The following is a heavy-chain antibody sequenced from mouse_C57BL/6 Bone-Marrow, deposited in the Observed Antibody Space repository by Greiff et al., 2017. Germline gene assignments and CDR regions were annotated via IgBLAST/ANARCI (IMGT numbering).Heavy chain of an antibody. CDR3: ARPSYYYGSSYGFAY. J-gene: IGHJ3*01. CDR2: ISNGGGST. CDR1: GFTFSDYY. V-gene: IGHV5-12*01. D-gene: IGHD1-1*01. Sequence: EVKLVESGGGLVQPGGSLKLSCAASGFTFSDYYMYWVRQTPEKRLEWVAYISNGGGSTYYPDTVKGRFTISRDNAKNTLYLQMSRLKSEDTAMYYCARPSYYYGSSYGFAYWGQGTLVTVSA.